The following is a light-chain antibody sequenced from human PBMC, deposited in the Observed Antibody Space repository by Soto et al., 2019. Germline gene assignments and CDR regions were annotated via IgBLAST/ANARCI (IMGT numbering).Light chain of an antibody. V-gene: IGKV3-15*01. Sequence: EIVMTQSPATLSVSSGERATLSWRASQSFSSNLAWYQQKPGQAPRLLVYGASTRATGIPARFSGSGSGTQFTLTISSLQSEDFAVYYCQQHNNWPLTVGGGTKVDIK. J-gene: IGKJ4*01. CDR3: QQHNNWPLT. CDR2: GAS. CDR1: QSFSSN.